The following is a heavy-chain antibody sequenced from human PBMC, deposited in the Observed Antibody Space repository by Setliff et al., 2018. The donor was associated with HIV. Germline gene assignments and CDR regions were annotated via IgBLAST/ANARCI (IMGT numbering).Heavy chain of an antibody. CDR2: INYRGNT. V-gene: IGHV4-39*01. D-gene: IGHD3-10*01. CDR3: ASLDGSESPYIYYYYMDV. Sequence: PSETLSLTCTVSGDSISSSSYYWGWVRQPPGKGLEWIGSINYRGNTYYNPSLKSRAAISVDTSKNQISLKLSSVTAADTAVYYCASLDGSESPYIYYYYMDVWGKGTAVTVS. J-gene: IGHJ6*03. CDR1: GDSISSSSYY.